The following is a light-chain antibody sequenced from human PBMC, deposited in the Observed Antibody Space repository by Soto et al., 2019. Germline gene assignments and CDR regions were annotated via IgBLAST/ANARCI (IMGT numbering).Light chain of an antibody. CDR1: QGISSY. V-gene: IGKV1-8*01. CDR3: HQYYSYPHT. J-gene: IGKJ1*01. CDR2: AAS. Sequence: AIRMTQSPSSFSASTGDRVTITCRASQGISSYLAWYQQKPGKAPKLLIYAASTLQSGVPSRLSGSGSGTDVTLTISCLQSADFAAYYCHQYYSYPHTFGQGTKVDIE.